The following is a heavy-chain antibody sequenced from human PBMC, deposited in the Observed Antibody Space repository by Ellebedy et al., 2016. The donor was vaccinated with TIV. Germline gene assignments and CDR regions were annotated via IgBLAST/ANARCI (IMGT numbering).Heavy chain of an antibody. V-gene: IGHV4-34*01. Sequence: MPSETLSLTSAISGESFSTYSWSWVRQHPVRGLEWIGDISNSGSTTYNPSLDSRVVISRDTSKNQFYLKLASLTAADTAVYFCARVEPKRTVLRSRRYCFDYGGQGTPITVSS. CDR1: GESFSTYS. D-gene: IGHD3-10*01. J-gene: IGHJ4*02. CDR2: ISNSGST. CDR3: ARVEPKRTVLRSRRYCFDY.